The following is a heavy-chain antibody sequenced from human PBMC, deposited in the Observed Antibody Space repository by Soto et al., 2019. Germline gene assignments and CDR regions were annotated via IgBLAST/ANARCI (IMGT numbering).Heavy chain of an antibody. CDR1: SGSLSGYY. Sequence: SETLSLTCSIDSGSLSGYYWSWIRQPPGKGLEWIGEISQSGNTNYSPSLKSRVSISIDTSKKQFSLNLASVSAADTAVYYCARAPKVSGSSQTRPDFWGQGTLVTVSS. V-gene: IGHV4-34*01. J-gene: IGHJ4*02. CDR3: ARAPKVSGSSQTRPDF. CDR2: ISQSGNT. D-gene: IGHD6-6*01.